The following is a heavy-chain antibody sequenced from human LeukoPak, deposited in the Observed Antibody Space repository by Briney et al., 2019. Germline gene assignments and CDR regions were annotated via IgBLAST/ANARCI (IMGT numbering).Heavy chain of an antibody. CDR3: ARGTVGRTYCGGDCYSPIDY. V-gene: IGHV4-61*02. Sequence: SETLSFTCTVSGGSISSGSYYWSWIRQPAGKGLEWIGRMYSSGSTNYNPSLKSRVTISVDTSKNQFSLKLSSVTAADTAVYYCARGTVGRTYCGGDCYSPIDYWGQGSLVTVSS. CDR1: GGSISSGSYY. D-gene: IGHD2-21*01. J-gene: IGHJ4*02. CDR2: MYSSGST.